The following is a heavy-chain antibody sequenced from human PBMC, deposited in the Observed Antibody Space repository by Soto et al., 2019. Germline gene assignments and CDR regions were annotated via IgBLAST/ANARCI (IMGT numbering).Heavy chain of an antibody. V-gene: IGHV1-3*04. CDR3: ARDGLPGEGIALDY. D-gene: IGHD2-21*01. Sequence: QVPLVQSGAEMKKPGASVKVSCRASGYTFTTYTLYWVRQAPGQRLEWMGWINTANGGTKYSQNFQGRVTLTRDTSASTAYLELGSLMSEDTALYYCARDGLPGEGIALDYWGQGTLVTVSS. CDR2: INTANGGT. J-gene: IGHJ4*02. CDR1: GYTFTTYT.